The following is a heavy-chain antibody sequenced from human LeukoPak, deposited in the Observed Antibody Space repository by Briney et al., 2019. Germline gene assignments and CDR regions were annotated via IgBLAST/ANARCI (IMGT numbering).Heavy chain of an antibody. CDR2: IKSKTDGGTT. V-gene: IGHV3-15*07. Sequence: GGSLRLSCAASGFTFSNAWMNWVRQAPGKGLEWVGRIKSKTDGGTTDHAAPVKGRFTISRDDSKNTLYLQMNSLKTEDTAVYYCTTDPSSYDSTVLDYWGQGTLVTVSS. CDR3: TTDPSSYDSTVLDY. D-gene: IGHD3-22*01. J-gene: IGHJ4*02. CDR1: GFTFSNAW.